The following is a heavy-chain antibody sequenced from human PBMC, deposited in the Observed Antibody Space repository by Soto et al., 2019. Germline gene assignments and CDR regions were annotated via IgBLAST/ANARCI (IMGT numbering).Heavy chain of an antibody. CDR1: GYSFATYG. CDR3: VRDDRKADYGAKSYFDL. D-gene: IGHD4-17*01. J-gene: IGHJ2*01. CDR2: ISPYNGNS. Sequence: QVQLVQSGVEVKRPGASVEVSCKASGYSFATYGISWVRQAPGQGLEWMGWISPYNGNSNSAPKLQGRVTMTTDTSTNTAYLELRSLGSDDTGIYYCVRDDRKADYGAKSYFDLWGRGTLVTVSS. V-gene: IGHV1-18*01.